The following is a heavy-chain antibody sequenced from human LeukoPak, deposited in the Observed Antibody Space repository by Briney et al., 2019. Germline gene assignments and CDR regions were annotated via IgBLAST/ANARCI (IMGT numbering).Heavy chain of an antibody. J-gene: IGHJ4*02. CDR3: ARQAVGVVY. D-gene: IGHD2-2*01. CDR1: GFTFSTYA. Sequence: GGSLRLSCAASGFTFSTYAIHWVRQAPGKGLEYVSGISGNGGSTYYANSVKGRFTISRDNSKNTLYLQMGSLRVEDMAVYYCARQAVGVVYWGQGTLVTVSS. CDR2: ISGNGGST. V-gene: IGHV3-64*01.